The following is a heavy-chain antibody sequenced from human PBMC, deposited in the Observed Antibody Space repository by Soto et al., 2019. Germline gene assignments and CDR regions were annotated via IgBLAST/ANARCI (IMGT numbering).Heavy chain of an antibody. D-gene: IGHD5-12*01. V-gene: IGHV1-69*02. CDR3: ATTRRIRNIVATKPLPYYYYYMDV. Sequence: ASVKVSCKASGGTFSSYTISWVRQAPGQGLEWMGRIIPILGIANYAQKFQGRVTITADKSTSTAYMELSSLRSEDTAVYYCATTRRIRNIVATKPLPYYYYYMDVWGKGTTVTVSS. CDR2: IIPILGIA. CDR1: GGTFSSYT. J-gene: IGHJ6*03.